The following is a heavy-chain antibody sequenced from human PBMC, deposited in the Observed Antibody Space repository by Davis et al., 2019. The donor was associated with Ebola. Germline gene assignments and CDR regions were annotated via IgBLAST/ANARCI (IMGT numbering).Heavy chain of an antibody. CDR2: VSGNAGGT. CDR3: AGGDFWSGRFDY. CDR1: GFTFTSYA. D-gene: IGHD3-3*01. J-gene: IGHJ4*02. V-gene: IGHV3-23*01. Sequence: GESLKISCAASGFTFTSYAMSWVRQAPGKGLEWVSAVSGNAGGTYYADSVKGRFTISRDNSRYTLFLQMNSLRAEDTAVYYCAGGDFWSGRFDYWGQGTLVTVSS.